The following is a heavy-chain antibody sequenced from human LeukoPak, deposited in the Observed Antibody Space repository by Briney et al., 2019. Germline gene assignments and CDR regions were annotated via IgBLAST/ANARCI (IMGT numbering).Heavy chain of an antibody. CDR3: ARDSGSHSD. V-gene: IGHV3-48*03. D-gene: IGHD1-26*01. Sequence: GGSLRLSCAASGFTFSSYEMNWVRQAPGKGLEWVSFISSSGSTIHYADFVKGRFTISRDNAKNSVYLQMNSLRAEDTAVYYCARDSGSHSDWGQGTLVTVSS. CDR2: ISSSGSTI. CDR1: GFTFSSYE. J-gene: IGHJ4*02.